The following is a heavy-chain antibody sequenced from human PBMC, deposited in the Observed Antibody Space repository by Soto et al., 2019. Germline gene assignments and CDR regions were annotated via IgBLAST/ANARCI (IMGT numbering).Heavy chain of an antibody. Sequence: GGSLRLSCAASGFTFGSYGMHWVRQAPGKGPEWVAVISYAGSNKYYADSVKGRFTISRDNSKNTLYLQMNSLRTEDTAIYYCAKDQLDILSGYFDHWGQGTMVTVSS. J-gene: IGHJ4*02. CDR1: GFTFGSYG. D-gene: IGHD3-9*01. CDR3: AKDQLDILSGYFDH. CDR2: ISYAGSNK. V-gene: IGHV3-30*18.